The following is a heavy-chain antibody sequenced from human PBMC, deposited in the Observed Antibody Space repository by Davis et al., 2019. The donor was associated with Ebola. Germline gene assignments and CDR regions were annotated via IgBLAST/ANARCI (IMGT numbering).Heavy chain of an antibody. CDR2: IYYGGST. CDR1: GGSISSSNYY. D-gene: IGHD2-2*02. V-gene: IGHV4-39*01. Sequence: SETLSLTCTISGGSISSSNYYWGWIRQPPGKGLEWIGSIYYGGSTYYNPSLKTRVTISVDTSKNQFSLRLSSVTAADTSMYYCARHLHQPLIYPAGNYFDYWGQGTLVTVSS. CDR3: ARHLHQPLIYPAGNYFDY. J-gene: IGHJ4*02.